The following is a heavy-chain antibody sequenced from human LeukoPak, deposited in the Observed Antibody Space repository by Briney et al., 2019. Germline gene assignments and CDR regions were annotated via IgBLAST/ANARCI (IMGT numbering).Heavy chain of an antibody. D-gene: IGHD1-7*01. CDR1: GGSISSGGYY. CDR2: IYYSGST. CDR3: ARGGGITGTTGAFDI. J-gene: IGHJ3*02. Sequence: SQTLSLTCTVSGGSISSGGYYWSWIRQHPGKGLEWIGYIYYSGSTYYNPSLKSRVTISVDTSKNQFSLKLSSVTAADTAVYYCARGGGITGTTGAFDIWGQGTMVTVSS. V-gene: IGHV4-31*03.